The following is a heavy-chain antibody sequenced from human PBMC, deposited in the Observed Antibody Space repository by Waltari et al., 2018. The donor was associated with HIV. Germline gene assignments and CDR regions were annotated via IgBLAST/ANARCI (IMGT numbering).Heavy chain of an antibody. CDR3: ARDHYYGSSGYYSDY. CDR2: ISGYNGDT. CDR1: GYNFTNYG. D-gene: IGHD3-22*01. J-gene: IGHJ4*02. V-gene: IGHV1-18*01. Sequence: QVHLVQSGAELRKPGASVTVSCKASGYNFTNYGITWVRQAPGQGLAWMGWISGYNGDTKYAQEVRGRVTMTTDTSTSTAYLEMGSLRFDDTAVYYCARDHYYGSSGYYSDYWGQGTLVTVSS.